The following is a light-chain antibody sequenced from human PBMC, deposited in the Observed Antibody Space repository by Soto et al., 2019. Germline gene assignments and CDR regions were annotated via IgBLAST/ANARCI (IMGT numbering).Light chain of an antibody. J-gene: IGLJ2*01. Sequence: QSALTQPASVSGSPGQSITISCTGTSSDVGGSNFVSWYQQHPGKVPKLMIYDVSNRPSGVSNRFSGSESGNTASLTISGLQAEDEADYYCSSHTSTSSLVFGGGTKLTVL. CDR1: SSDVGGSNF. CDR3: SSHTSTSSLV. CDR2: DVS. V-gene: IGLV2-14*01.